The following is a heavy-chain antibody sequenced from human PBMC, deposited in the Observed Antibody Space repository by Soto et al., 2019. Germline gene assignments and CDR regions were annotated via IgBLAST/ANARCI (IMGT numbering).Heavy chain of an antibody. CDR3: ASDTDPKPRTFAI. CDR2: IIPIFGPA. V-gene: IGHV1-69*12. Sequence: QVQLVQSGAEVKKSGSSVKVSCKASGGTFSSHAVSWVRQAPGQGLEWMGGIIPIFGPANYAQKFQGRLAITADESTGTAYMELGSLRSVDTAVYYCASDTDPKPRTFAIWGQGTMVTVSS. J-gene: IGHJ3*02. CDR1: GGTFSSHA.